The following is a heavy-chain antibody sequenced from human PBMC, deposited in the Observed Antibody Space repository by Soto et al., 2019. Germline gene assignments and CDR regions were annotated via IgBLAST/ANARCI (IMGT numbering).Heavy chain of an antibody. CDR2: IYYSGST. CDR3: ARSSGGVSYFDY. Sequence: PSETLSLTCTGSGGSISSYYWSWIRQPPGKGLEWIGYIYYSGSTNYNPSLKSRVTISVDTSKNQFSLKLSSVTAADTAVYYCARSSGGVSYFDYWGQGTLVTVSS. J-gene: IGHJ4*02. V-gene: IGHV4-59*01. D-gene: IGHD3-10*01. CDR1: GGSISSYY.